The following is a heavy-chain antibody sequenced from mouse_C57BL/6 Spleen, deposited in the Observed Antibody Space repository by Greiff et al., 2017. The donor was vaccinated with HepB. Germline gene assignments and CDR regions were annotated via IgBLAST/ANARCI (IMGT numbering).Heavy chain of an antibody. J-gene: IGHJ3*01. V-gene: IGHV1-22*01. CDR1: GYTFTDYN. CDR3: ANYGHFAY. D-gene: IGHD1-1*02. Sequence: EVKLVESGPELVKPGASVKMSCKASGYTFTDYNMHWVKQSHGKSLEWIGYINPNNGGTSYNQKFKGKATLTVNKSSSTAYMELRSLTSEDSAVYYCANYGHFAYWGQGTLVTVSA. CDR2: INPNNGGT.